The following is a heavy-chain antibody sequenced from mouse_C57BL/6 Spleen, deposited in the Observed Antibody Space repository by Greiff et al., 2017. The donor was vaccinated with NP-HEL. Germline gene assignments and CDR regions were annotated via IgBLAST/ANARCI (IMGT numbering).Heavy chain of an antibody. CDR1: GYTFTNYW. V-gene: IGHV1-63*01. CDR3: ARGEVSAVVATNYFDY. J-gene: IGHJ2*01. CDR2: IYPGGGYT. D-gene: IGHD1-1*01. Sequence: QVQLKQSGAELVRPGPSVKMSCKASGYTFTNYWIGWVKQRPGHGLEWIGDIYPGGGYTNYNEKFKGKATLTADNSSSTAYMQFSSLTSEDSAIYYCARGEVSAVVATNYFDYWGQGTTLTVSS.